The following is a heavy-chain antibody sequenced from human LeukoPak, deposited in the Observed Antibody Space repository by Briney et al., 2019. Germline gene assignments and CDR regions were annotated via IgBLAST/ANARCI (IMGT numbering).Heavy chain of an antibody. J-gene: IGHJ4*02. D-gene: IGHD3-3*01. CDR3: ARGFDFWRGYYTPYYFGY. CDR2: ISAYNGNT. V-gene: IGHV1-18*01. Sequence: ASVQVSCKASGYTFTCYGSSWLRQAPGQGLEGMGWISAYNGNTHYAQKLQGRVIMTPDTSTSTLNMELRSLRSDDTAVYYCARGFDFWRGYYTPYYFGYWGQGTLVTVSS. CDR1: GYTFTCYG.